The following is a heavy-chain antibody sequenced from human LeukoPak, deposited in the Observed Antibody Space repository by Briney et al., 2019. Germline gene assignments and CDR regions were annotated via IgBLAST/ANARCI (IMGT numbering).Heavy chain of an antibody. CDR2: ISAYNGNT. Sequence: ASVKVSCKASGYTFTSYGISWVRQAPGQGLEWMGWISAYNGNTNYAQELQGRVTMTTDTSTSTAYMELRSLRSDDTAVYYCARDGGGMAYAQGHYYYMDVWGKGTTVTVSS. J-gene: IGHJ6*03. D-gene: IGHD2-8*01. V-gene: IGHV1-18*01. CDR1: GYTFTSYG. CDR3: ARDGGGMAYAQGHYYYMDV.